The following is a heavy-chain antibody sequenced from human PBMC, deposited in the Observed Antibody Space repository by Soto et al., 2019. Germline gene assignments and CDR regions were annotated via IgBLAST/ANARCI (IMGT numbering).Heavy chain of an antibody. CDR2: VYSGGAT. Sequence: QLVETGGGWIQPGTSLTLSCAASGFSVSRNYMTWVRQAPGKGLEWVSFVYSGGATFYADSVKGRFSLSRDDSQNTMYLQMNNLRAEDTAVYYCARVPGRIWGRGTLVTVAS. D-gene: IGHD3-10*01. V-gene: IGHV3-53*02. J-gene: IGHJ4*02. CDR3: ARVPGRI. CDR1: GFSVSRNY.